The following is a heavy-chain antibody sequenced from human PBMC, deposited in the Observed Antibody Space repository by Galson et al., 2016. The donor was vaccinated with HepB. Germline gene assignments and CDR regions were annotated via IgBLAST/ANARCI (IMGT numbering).Heavy chain of an antibody. Sequence: QSGAEVKKPGESLKISCKGSGYNFATYWIGWVRQMPGKGLEWMGIIYPGDSDTRYSPSFQGQVTISADKSISTAYLQWSSLKASDTAIYYCARRDPRGGSAYQFDYWGQGTLVTVSS. CDR1: GYNFATYW. CDR2: IYPGDSDT. D-gene: IGHD1-26*01. J-gene: IGHJ4*02. CDR3: ARRDPRGGSAYQFDY. V-gene: IGHV5-51*01.